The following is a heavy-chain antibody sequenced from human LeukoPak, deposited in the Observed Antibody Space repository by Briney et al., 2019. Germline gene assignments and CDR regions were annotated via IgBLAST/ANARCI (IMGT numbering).Heavy chain of an antibody. CDR1: DGSISSYY. V-gene: IGHV4-59*01. CDR3: ARESYYFDY. CDR2: IHYSGST. J-gene: IGHJ4*02. Sequence: SETLSLTCTVSDGSISSYYWSWIRQPPGKGLEWIGYIHYSGSTNYNPSLKSRVTISVDTSKNQFSLKLSSVTAADTAVYYCARESYYFDYWGQGTLVTVSS.